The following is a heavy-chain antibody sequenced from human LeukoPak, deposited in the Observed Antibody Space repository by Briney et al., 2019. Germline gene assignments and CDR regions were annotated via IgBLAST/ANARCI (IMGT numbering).Heavy chain of an antibody. V-gene: IGHV2-5*02. Sequence: SGPTLVNPTQTLTLTCTFSGFSLTTSGVGVGWIRQPPGKALEWLALINWDDQKVYSPSLLSRLSITKDTSKNQVVLTMTNVDPVDTATYYCAHRRDSSGYQYRYWFAPWGQGTLVTVSS. CDR3: AHRRDSSGYQYRYWFAP. CDR1: GFSLTTSGVG. CDR2: INWDDQK. D-gene: IGHD3-22*01. J-gene: IGHJ5*02.